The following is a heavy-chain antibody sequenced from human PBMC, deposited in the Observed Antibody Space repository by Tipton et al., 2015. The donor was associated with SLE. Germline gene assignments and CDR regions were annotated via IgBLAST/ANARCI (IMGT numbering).Heavy chain of an antibody. CDR2: IIHSGVT. CDR1: DGSISDYY. V-gene: IGHV4-34*12. Sequence: TLSLTCTVSDGSISDYYWTWIRQPAGKGLEWIAEIIHSGVTNYNPSLRSRVTISVDMSKNQVSLKLSSVTAADTAVYYCARVAPSEVFDYWGQGTLVTVSS. D-gene: IGHD5-12*01. CDR3: ARVAPSEVFDY. J-gene: IGHJ4*02.